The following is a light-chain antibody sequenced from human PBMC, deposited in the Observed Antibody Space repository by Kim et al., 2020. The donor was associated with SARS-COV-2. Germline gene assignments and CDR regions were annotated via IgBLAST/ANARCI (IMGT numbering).Light chain of an antibody. J-gene: IGKJ2*01. Sequence: EILMTQSPANLSVAPGERVILTCRASQSVNSDVAWYQQKGGKPPRLLILDVSTRATGVTVRFSGSGSGTEFTLTISSPQSEDSAVYYCQQFQLWPDNVGQGPKLEI. V-gene: IGKV3-15*01. CDR2: DVS. CDR1: QSVNSD. CDR3: QQFQLWPDN.